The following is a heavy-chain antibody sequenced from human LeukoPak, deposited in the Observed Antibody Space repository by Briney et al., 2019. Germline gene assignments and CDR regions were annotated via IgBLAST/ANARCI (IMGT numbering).Heavy chain of an antibody. CDR3: ATVYYDNSGYTQYYFDY. Sequence: ASVKVSCKVSGYTLTELSMHWVRQAPGKGLEWMGGFDPEDGETIYAQKFQGRVTMTEDTSTDTAYMELSSLRSEDTAVYYCATVYYDNSGYTQYYFDYWGQGTLVTVSS. CDR2: FDPEDGET. J-gene: IGHJ4*02. V-gene: IGHV1-24*01. CDR1: GYTLTELS. D-gene: IGHD3-22*01.